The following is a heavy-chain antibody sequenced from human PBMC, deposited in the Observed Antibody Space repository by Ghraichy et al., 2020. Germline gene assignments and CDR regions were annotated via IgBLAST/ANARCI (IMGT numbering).Heavy chain of an antibody. CDR3: AKDRYDYVWGSYRHDEIFDY. J-gene: IGHJ4*02. Sequence: GSLNISCAASGFTFSSYAMSWVRQAPGKGLEWVSAISGSGGSTYYADSVKGRFTISRDNSKNTLYLQMNSLRAEDTAVYYCAKDRYDYVWGSYRHDEIFDYWGQGTLVTVSS. D-gene: IGHD3-16*02. CDR2: ISGSGGST. CDR1: GFTFSSYA. V-gene: IGHV3-23*01.